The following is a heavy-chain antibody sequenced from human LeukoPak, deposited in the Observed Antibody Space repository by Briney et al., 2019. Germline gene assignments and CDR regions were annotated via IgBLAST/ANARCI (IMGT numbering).Heavy chain of an antibody. Sequence: RCLRLSCVGSGFTVTDASMGWVRQAPGKGLGWVGRIKSKSDGGTIAYAAPVKGRLTISRDDARNTLYLQMNSLKTEDTAVYYCTTRRQDGWWGQGTLVTVSP. CDR2: IKSKSDGGTI. D-gene: IGHD2-15*01. J-gene: IGHJ4*02. V-gene: IGHV3-15*01. CDR3: TTRRQDGW. CDR1: GFTVTDAS.